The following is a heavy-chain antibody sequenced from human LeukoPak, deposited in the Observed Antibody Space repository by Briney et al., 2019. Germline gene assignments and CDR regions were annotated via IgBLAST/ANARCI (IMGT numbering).Heavy chain of an antibody. V-gene: IGHV4-39*02. D-gene: IGHD3-3*01. Sequence: NPSETLSLTCTVSGVSISSGDYYWSWIRQPPGKGLEWIGGISSSGNTYYNPSLKSRITISIDTSKNHFSLKLSSVSAADTAVYYCARLGAGPTYYDFWSGYSSFYFDYWGQGTLVTVSS. J-gene: IGHJ4*02. CDR1: GVSISSGDYY. CDR2: ISSSGNT. CDR3: ARLGAGPTYYDFWSGYSSFYFDY.